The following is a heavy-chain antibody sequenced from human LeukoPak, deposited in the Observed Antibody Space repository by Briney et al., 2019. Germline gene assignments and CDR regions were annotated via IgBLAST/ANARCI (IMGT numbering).Heavy chain of an antibody. CDR3: ARDYYDILTGYYKMVDY. CDR2: IYYSGDT. D-gene: IGHD3-9*01. Sequence: PSETLSLTCTVSGGSISSSNYYWGWIRQPPGKGLEWIGSIYYSGDTYYNPSLKSRVTISVDTSKNQFSLKLSSVTAADTAVYYCARDYYDILTGYYKMVDYWGQGTLVTVSS. J-gene: IGHJ4*02. CDR1: GGSISSSNYY. V-gene: IGHV4-39*07.